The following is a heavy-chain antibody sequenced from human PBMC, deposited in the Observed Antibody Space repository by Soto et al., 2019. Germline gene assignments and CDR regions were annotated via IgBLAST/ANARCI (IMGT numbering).Heavy chain of an antibody. CDR1: GLPFSDYW. CDR3: ASDRFRGTYYLRGVTYFFEE. D-gene: IGHD1-26*01. J-gene: IGHJ4*02. CDR2: IKQDESEK. Sequence: GGSLRLSCVPYGLPFSDYWRSWVRQAPGKGLEWVANIKQDESEKNYLDSVKGRFTISRDNAKNSLYLQMNSMRAEDTAVYYCASDRFRGTYYLRGVTYFFEEWGQGAPVTVSS. V-gene: IGHV3-7*03.